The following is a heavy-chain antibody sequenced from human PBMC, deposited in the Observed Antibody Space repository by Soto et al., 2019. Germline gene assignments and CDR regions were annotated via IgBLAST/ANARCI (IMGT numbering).Heavy chain of an antibody. CDR1: GGSISSYY. Sequence: PSETLSLTCTVSGGSISSYYWSWIRQPPGKGLEWIGYIYYSGSTNYNPSLKSRVTISVDTSKNQFSLKLSSVTAADTAVYYCARDRYYGSGAPGDWFDLWGQGTLVTVSS. D-gene: IGHD3-10*01. V-gene: IGHV4-59*01. J-gene: IGHJ5*02. CDR3: ARDRYYGSGAPGDWFDL. CDR2: IYYSGST.